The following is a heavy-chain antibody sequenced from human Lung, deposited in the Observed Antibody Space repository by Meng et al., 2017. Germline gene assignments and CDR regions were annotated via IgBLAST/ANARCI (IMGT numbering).Heavy chain of an antibody. CDR1: GSALTGYS. CDR2: IKPTSGGT. J-gene: IGHJ4*02. D-gene: IGHD3-22*01. Sequence: GLSMVSVAKLRAPVGVCCNASGSALTGYSFHRVRQAPEQGRKWLGWIKPTSGGTNKSQKLQDRYPLTRKTSNRTTYMELRGLTSDETAVYYCANGGGEENYFDSRGYTIDYWGQGTLVTVSS. V-gene: IGHV1-2*02. CDR3: ANGGGEENYFDSRGYTIDY.